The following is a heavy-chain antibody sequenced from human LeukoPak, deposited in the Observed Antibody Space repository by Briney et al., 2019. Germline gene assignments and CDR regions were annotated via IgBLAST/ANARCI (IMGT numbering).Heavy chain of an antibody. CDR2: ISGSGGST. V-gene: IGHV3-23*01. CDR1: GFTFSSYA. D-gene: IGHD1-7*01. Sequence: GSLRLSCAASGFTFSSYAMSWVRQAPGKGLEWVSAISGSGGSTYYADSVKGRFTISRDDAKNSLYLQMNSLRAEDTAIYYCAREDDWNYEDYWGQGTLVTVSS. J-gene: IGHJ4*02. CDR3: AREDDWNYEDY.